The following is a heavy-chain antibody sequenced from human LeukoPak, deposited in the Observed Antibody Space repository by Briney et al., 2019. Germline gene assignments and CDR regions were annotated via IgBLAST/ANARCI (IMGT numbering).Heavy chain of an antibody. CDR2: INHSGST. J-gene: IGHJ4*02. V-gene: IGHV4-34*01. CDR1: GGSFSGYY. D-gene: IGHD6-19*01. Sequence: SETLSLTCAVYGGSFSGYYWSWIRQPPGKGLEWIGEINHSGSTNYNPSLKSRVTISVDTSKNQFSLKLSSVTAADTAVYYCARLGGGYSSGWYLGYWGQGTLVTVSS. CDR3: ARLGGGYSSGWYLGY.